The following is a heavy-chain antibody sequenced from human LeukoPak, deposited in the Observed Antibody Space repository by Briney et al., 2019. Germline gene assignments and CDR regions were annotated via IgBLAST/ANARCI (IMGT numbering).Heavy chain of an antibody. Sequence: SETLSLTCTVSGGSISSYYWSWIRQPPGKGLEWIGYIYYSGSTNYNPSLKSRVTISVDTSKNQFSLKLSSVTAADTAVYYCARDRGNDTLTGYYYYYGMDVWGQGTTVTVSS. CDR3: ARDRGNDTLTGYYYYYGMDV. J-gene: IGHJ6*02. V-gene: IGHV4-59*01. CDR2: IYYSGST. CDR1: GGSISSYY. D-gene: IGHD3-9*01.